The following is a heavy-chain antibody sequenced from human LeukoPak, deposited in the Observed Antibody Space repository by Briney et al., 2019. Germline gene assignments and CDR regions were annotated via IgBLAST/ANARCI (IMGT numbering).Heavy chain of an antibody. CDR1: GFTFDDYA. J-gene: IGHJ6*03. Sequence: GGSLRLSCAASGFTFDDYAMHWVRQAPGKGLEWVSGISWNSGSIGYADSVKGRFTISRDNAKNPLYLQMNSLRAEGTALYYCAKDITVVVPAATTDINYYYYYMDVWGKGTTVTVSS. D-gene: IGHD2-2*01. CDR2: ISWNSGSI. CDR3: AKDITVVVPAATTDINYYYYYMDV. V-gene: IGHV3-9*01.